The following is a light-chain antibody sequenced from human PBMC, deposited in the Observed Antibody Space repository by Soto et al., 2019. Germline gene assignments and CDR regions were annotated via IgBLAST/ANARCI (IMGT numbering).Light chain of an antibody. J-gene: IGKJ5*01. CDR1: LSVSPN. CDR3: QHSASPLIT. Sequence: TQHAGYPTVSPGERATLSCRASLSVSPNLAWYQQKPGQAPRLLIYGASTRATGISARFSGTGSGTDFTLTISSLEPEDFAVYYCQHSASPLITFAQGTLLEI. CDR2: GAS. V-gene: IGKV3-20*01.